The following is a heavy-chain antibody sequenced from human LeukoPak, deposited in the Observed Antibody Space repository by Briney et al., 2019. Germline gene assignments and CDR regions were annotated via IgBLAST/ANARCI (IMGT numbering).Heavy chain of an antibody. J-gene: IGHJ4*02. CDR2: IYSGGST. V-gene: IGHV3-53*01. D-gene: IGHD3-10*01. CDR1: GFIFSGHA. Sequence: GGSLRLSCAASGFIFSGHAMHWVRQAPGKGLEWVSVIYSGGSTYYADSVKGRFTISRDNSKNTLYLQMNSLRAEDTAVYYCARGHGPGVFGSGVGYDYWGQGTLVTVSS. CDR3: ARGHGPGVFGSGVGYDY.